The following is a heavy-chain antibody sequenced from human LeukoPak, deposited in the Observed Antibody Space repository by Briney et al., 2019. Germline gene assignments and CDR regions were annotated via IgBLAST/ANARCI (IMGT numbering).Heavy chain of an antibody. CDR2: ISGSGGST. Sequence: GGSLRLSCAASGFTFSSYGMSWVRQAPGKGLEWVSAISGSGGSTYYADSVKGRFTISRDNSKNTLYLQMNSLRAEDTAVYYCAKDSTPLELAYDSPDYWGQGTLVTVSS. D-gene: IGHD3-22*01. V-gene: IGHV3-23*01. J-gene: IGHJ4*02. CDR1: GFTFSSYG. CDR3: AKDSTPLELAYDSPDY.